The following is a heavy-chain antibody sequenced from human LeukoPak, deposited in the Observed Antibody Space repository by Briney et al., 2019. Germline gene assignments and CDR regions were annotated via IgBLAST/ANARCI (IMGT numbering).Heavy chain of an antibody. D-gene: IGHD6-13*01. J-gene: IGHJ6*03. Sequence: QPGGSLRLSCAASGFTFSSYEMNWVRQAPGKGLEWVSYISSSGSTIYYADSVKGRFTISRDNAKNSLYLQMNSLRAEDTAVYYCARDREMTGYSSSWYYYMDVWGKGTTVTISS. V-gene: IGHV3-48*03. CDR3: ARDREMTGYSSSWYYYMDV. CDR2: ISSSGSTI. CDR1: GFTFSSYE.